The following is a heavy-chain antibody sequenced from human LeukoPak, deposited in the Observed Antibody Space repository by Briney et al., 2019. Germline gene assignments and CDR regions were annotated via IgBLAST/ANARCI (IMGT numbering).Heavy chain of an antibody. CDR1: GGSVITNTFY. Sequence: SETLSLTCTVSGGSVITNTFYWGWIRQPPGKGLEWIGTIFHSGSTFYNPSLESRVTISLDTSKNQFSLRVSSSTAAETAVYYCARLKWRGRLVHWGQGALVTVSS. D-gene: IGHD6-19*01. J-gene: IGHJ4*02. CDR2: IFHSGST. CDR3: ARLKWRGRLVH. V-gene: IGHV4-39*01.